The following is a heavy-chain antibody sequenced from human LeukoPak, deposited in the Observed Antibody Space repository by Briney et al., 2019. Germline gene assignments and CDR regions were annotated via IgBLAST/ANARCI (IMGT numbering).Heavy chain of an antibody. J-gene: IGHJ4*02. D-gene: IGHD6-6*01. Sequence: ASVKVSCKASGYTFTSYYMHWGRQAPGQGLEWMGIINPSGGSTSYAQKFQGRVTMTRDTSTSTVYMELSSLRSDDTAVYYCARTAARRFDYWGQGTLVTVSS. V-gene: IGHV1-46*01. CDR3: ARTAARRFDY. CDR1: GYTFTSYY. CDR2: INPSGGST.